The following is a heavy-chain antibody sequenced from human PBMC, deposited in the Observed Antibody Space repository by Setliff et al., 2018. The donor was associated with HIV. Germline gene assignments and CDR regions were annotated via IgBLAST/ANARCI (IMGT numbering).Heavy chain of an antibody. CDR2: INHSGST. CDR3: ARVSSSWFVDY. CDR1: GYSISSGYY. Sequence: SETLSLTCTVSGYSISSGYYWGWIRQPPGKGLEWIGEINHSGSTYNNPSLKSRVTISVDTSKNQFSLRLSSVTAADTAVYHCARVSSSWFVDYWGQGTLVTVSS. D-gene: IGHD6-19*01. J-gene: IGHJ4*02. V-gene: IGHV4-38-2*02.